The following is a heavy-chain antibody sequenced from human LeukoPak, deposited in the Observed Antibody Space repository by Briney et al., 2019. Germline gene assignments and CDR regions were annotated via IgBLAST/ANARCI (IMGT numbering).Heavy chain of an antibody. J-gene: IGHJ4*02. V-gene: IGHV4-59*01. CDR3: ARVRSTVTTSYFDY. D-gene: IGHD4-17*01. CDR1: GGSLSSYY. CDR2: IYYSGST. Sequence: PSETLSLTCTVSGGSLSSYYWSWIRQPPGKGLEWIGYIYYSGSTNYNPSLKSRVTISVDTSKNQFSLKLSSVTAADTAVYYCARVRSTVTTSYFDYWGQGTLVTVSS.